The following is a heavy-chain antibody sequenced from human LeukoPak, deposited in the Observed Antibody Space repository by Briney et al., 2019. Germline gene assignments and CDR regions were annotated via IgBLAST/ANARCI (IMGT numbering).Heavy chain of an antibody. V-gene: IGHV1-69*13. J-gene: IGHJ5*02. CDR3: ARVTGGRYCSTTSCYMRGWFDP. D-gene: IGHD2-2*02. CDR2: IIPVLGTS. Sequence: SVKVSCKASGYTFTGYYMHWVRQAPGQGLEWMGGIIPVLGTSNYAQKFQGRVTITADESTRTAYMELSSLRSEDTAVYYCARVTGGRYCSTTSCYMRGWFDPWGQGTLVTVSS. CDR1: GYTFTGYY.